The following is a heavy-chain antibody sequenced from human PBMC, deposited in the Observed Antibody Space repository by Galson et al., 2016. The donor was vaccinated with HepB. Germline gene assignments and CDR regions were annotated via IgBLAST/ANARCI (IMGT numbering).Heavy chain of an antibody. V-gene: IGHV5-51*01. CDR2: IFPGDSDT. Sequence: QSGAEVKQPGESLKISCKGSGYIFTNYWIGWVRQMPGKGPEWMGIIFPGDSDTTYSPSFQGQVTISADKSISTAFLQWSSLKASDTAIYYCARVENRPTWYFDLWGRGTLLTVSS. D-gene: IGHD6-6*01. CDR1: GYIFTNYW. J-gene: IGHJ2*01. CDR3: ARVENRPTWYFDL.